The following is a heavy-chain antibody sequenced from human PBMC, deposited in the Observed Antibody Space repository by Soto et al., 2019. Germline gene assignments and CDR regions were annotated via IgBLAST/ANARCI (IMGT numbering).Heavy chain of an antibody. CDR3: ARKRLRYFDWSQHYYYYYGMDV. CDR2: IIPIFGTA. Sequence: SVKVSCKASGGTFSSYAISWVRQAPGQGLEWMGGIIPIFGTANYAQKFQGRVTITADESTSTAYMELSSLRSEDTAVYYCARKRLRYFDWSQHYYYYYGMDVWGQGTTVTVSS. V-gene: IGHV1-69*13. D-gene: IGHD3-9*01. CDR1: GGTFSSYA. J-gene: IGHJ6*02.